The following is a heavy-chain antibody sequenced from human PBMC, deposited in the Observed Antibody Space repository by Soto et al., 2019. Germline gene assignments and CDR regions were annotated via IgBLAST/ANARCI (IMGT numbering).Heavy chain of an antibody. Sequence: PGGSLRLSCAASGFTFSSYAMSWVRQAPGKGLEWVSAISGSGGSTYYADSVKGRFTISRDNSKNTLYLQMNSLRAEDTAVYYCAKSAEFLTIVVVIMYYFDYWGQGTLVTVSS. V-gene: IGHV3-23*01. CDR3: AKSAEFLTIVVVIMYYFDY. CDR1: GFTFSSYA. D-gene: IGHD3-22*01. CDR2: ISGSGGST. J-gene: IGHJ4*02.